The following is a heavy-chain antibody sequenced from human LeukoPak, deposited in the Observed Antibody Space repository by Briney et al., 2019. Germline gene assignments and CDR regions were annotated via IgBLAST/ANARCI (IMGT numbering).Heavy chain of an antibody. J-gene: IGHJ4*02. D-gene: IGHD1-1*01. CDR1: GFTFSYSA. CDR2: ITGSGSNT. Sequence: GGSLRLSCAASGFTFSYSAMTWARQAPGKGLEWVSAITGSGSNTYYADSVKGRFTISRDNSENMVYLQMNSLRAEDTAVYYCAKDRALWSFDYWGQGTLVTVSS. V-gene: IGHV3-23*01. CDR3: AKDRALWSFDY.